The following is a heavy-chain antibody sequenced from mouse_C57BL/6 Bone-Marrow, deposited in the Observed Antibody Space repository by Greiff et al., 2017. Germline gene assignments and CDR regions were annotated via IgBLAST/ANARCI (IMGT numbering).Heavy chain of an antibody. V-gene: IGHV1-52*01. J-gene: IGHJ1*03. CDR1: GYTFTSYW. CDR2: IDPSDSET. CDR3: ARGRCYGCYFDV. D-gene: IGHD1-1*02. Sequence: QVQLQQSGAELVRPGSSVKLSCKASGYTFTSYWMHWVKQRPIQGLEWIGNIDPSDSETHYNQKFKDKATLTVDKSSSTAYMQLSSLTSEDSAVYYCARGRCYGCYFDVWGTGTTVTVSS.